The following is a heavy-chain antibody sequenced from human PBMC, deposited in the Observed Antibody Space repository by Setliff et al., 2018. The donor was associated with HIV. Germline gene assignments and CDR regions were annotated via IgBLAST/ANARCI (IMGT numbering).Heavy chain of an antibody. CDR1: NVSINSYY. CDR3: ARDPYCSGDGCFRYYQH. CDR2: IYSSGST. V-gene: IGHV4-4*07. Sequence: LTCTVSNVSINSYYWSWIRQPAGRALEWIGRIYSSGSTNHNPSLRSRVKMSIDTSKNQFSLKLSSVTAADTAVYFCARDPYCSGDGCFRYYQHWGRGTLVTVSS. D-gene: IGHD2-15*01. J-gene: IGHJ1*01.